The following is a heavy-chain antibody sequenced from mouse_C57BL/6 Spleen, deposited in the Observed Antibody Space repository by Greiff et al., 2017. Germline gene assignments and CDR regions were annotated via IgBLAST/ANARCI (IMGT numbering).Heavy chain of an antibody. D-gene: IGHD1-2*01. J-gene: IGHJ4*01. CDR2: IRNKANGYTT. CDR1: GFTLPDYY. CDR3: ARWLSHYAMDY. V-gene: IGHV7-3*01. Sequence: EVKLVESGGGLVQPGGSLSLSCAASGFTLPDYYMSWVRQPHGKALEWLGVIRNKANGYTTEYSASVKGRFTISRDNSQSILYLQMTALRAEDSATYYCARWLSHYAMDYWGQGTWVTVSA.